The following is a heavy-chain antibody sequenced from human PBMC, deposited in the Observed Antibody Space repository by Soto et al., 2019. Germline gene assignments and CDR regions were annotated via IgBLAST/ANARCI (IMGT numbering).Heavy chain of an antibody. CDR1: GFTFSNYA. D-gene: IGHD2-2*01. CDR2: ISYDGDNE. Sequence: QVQLVESGGGVVQPGRSLRLSCAAAGFTFSNYAMHWVRQAPGKGREWLAIISYDGDNEYYADYVRGRFTISRDNSKNTLYLQTNNLRHEDTAVYYCAKDGGPVYCNSPGCSAKHFDYWGQGTLVTVSS. V-gene: IGHV3-30*18. CDR3: AKDGGPVYCNSPGCSAKHFDY. J-gene: IGHJ4*02.